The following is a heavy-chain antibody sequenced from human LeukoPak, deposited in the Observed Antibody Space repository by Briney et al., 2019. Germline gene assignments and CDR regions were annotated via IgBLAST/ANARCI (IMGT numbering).Heavy chain of an antibody. CDR3: ARENDYGDYLY. D-gene: IGHD4-17*01. V-gene: IGHV2-5*02. J-gene: IGHJ4*02. CDR2: IYWDDDK. CDR1: GFSLSTSGVG. Sequence: SGPALVKPTQTLTLTCTFSGFSLSTSGVGVGWIRQPPGKALEWLALIYWDDDKRYSPSLKSRLTITKDTSKNQVVLTMTNMDPVDTATYYCARENDYGDYLYWGQGTLVTVSS.